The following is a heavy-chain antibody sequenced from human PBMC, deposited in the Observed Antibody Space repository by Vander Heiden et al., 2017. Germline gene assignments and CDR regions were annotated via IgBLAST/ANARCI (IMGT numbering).Heavy chain of an antibody. Sequence: ELQLVDSGGGLVNPGGFLRLSCAASGFTFLSNSMNGVRQAPGKGLEWVSSISSSSSYIYYADSVKGRFTISRDNAKNSLYLQMNSLRAEDTAVYYCARDLADSYGYLREFDYWGQGTLVTVSS. CDR2: ISSSSSYI. CDR1: GFTFLSNS. D-gene: IGHD5-18*01. CDR3: ARDLADSYGYLREFDY. J-gene: IGHJ4*02. V-gene: IGHV3-21*01.